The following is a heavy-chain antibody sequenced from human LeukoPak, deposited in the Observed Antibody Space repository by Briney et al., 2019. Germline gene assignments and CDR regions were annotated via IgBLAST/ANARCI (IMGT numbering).Heavy chain of an antibody. CDR3: ARAFYPGYYSYMAV. CDR2: IYYSGST. Sequence: KPSETLSLTCTVSGVSISTYYWSWIRQPPGKGLEWIGYIYYSGSTNYNPSLKSRGTISVDTSKNQFSLKLSSVTAADTAVYYCARAFYPGYYSYMAVWGKGTTVTVSS. D-gene: IGHD3-3*02. J-gene: IGHJ6*03. V-gene: IGHV4-59*01. CDR1: GVSISTYY.